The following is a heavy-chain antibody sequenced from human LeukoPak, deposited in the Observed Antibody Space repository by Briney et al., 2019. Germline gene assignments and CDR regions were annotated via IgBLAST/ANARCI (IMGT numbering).Heavy chain of an antibody. CDR2: IYYSGTT. CDR1: GGSISSIGYY. D-gene: IGHD6-13*01. Sequence: PSETLSLTCTVSGGSISSIGYYWGWIRQPPGKGLEWIGSIYYSGTTYYTPSLKSRVTISVDTSKNHFSLRLNSVTAADTAVYYCARDPPSGISHYMDVWGKGTTVTVSS. V-gene: IGHV4-39*02. CDR3: ARDPPSGISHYMDV. J-gene: IGHJ6*03.